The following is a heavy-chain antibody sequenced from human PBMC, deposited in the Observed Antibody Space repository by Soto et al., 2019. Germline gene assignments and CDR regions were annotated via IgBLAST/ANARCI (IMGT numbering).Heavy chain of an antibody. J-gene: IGHJ5*02. D-gene: IGHD2-8*01. CDR1: GFTFSDYY. CDR2: ISSSGSTI. V-gene: IGHV3-11*01. Sequence: GGSLRLSCAASGFTFSDYYMSWIRQAPGKGLEWASYISSSGSTIYYADSVKGRFTISRDNAKNSLYLQMNSLRAEDTAVYYCARAYAVLMVYAIPWFDPWGQGTLVTVSS. CDR3: ARAYAVLMVYAIPWFDP.